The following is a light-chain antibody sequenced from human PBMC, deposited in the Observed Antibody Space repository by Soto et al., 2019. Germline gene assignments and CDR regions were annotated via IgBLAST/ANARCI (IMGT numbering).Light chain of an antibody. CDR3: ATWDGGLTPQGV. CDR2: DNN. V-gene: IGLV1-51*01. J-gene: IGLJ1*01. CDR1: TSNIGKYY. Sequence: QSVLSQPPSVSAAPGQRVTISCSGSTSNIGKYYVSWYQQVPGTAPRLLIYDNNQRPSGIPDRFSGSKSGTSATLAITGLQTGDEADYYCATWDGGLTPQGVFGTGSKVTGL.